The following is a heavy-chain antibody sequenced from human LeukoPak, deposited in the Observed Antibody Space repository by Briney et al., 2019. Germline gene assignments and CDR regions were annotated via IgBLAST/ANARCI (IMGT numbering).Heavy chain of an antibody. CDR3: ARHLTGYCTNGVCHGGLDY. V-gene: IGHV4-59*08. CDR1: GGSISTYY. CDR2: IYYSGST. D-gene: IGHD2-8*01. J-gene: IGHJ4*02. Sequence: SETLSLTCTVSGGSISTYYWSWIRQPSGKGLERIGYIYYSGSTNYNPSLKSRVTISVDTSKNQFSLKLSSVTAADTAVYYCARHLTGYCTNGVCHGGLDYWGQGTLVTVSS.